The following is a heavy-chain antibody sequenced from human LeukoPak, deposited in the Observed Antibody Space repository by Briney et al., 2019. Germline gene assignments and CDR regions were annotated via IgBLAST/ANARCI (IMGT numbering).Heavy chain of an antibody. CDR3: ARGPLTYHSGWYGVY. V-gene: IGHV1-69*13. CDR1: GGTFSSYA. J-gene: IGHJ4*02. Sequence: ASVKVSCKASGGTFSSYAISWVRQAPGQGLEWMGGIIPIFGTANYAQKFQGRVTITADESTSTAYMELSSLRSEDTAVYYCARGPLTYHSGWYGVYWGQGTPVTVSS. D-gene: IGHD6-19*01. CDR2: IIPIFGTA.